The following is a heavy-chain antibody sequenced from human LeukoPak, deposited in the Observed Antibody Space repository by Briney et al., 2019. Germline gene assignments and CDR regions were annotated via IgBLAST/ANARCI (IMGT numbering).Heavy chain of an antibody. CDR3: ARHGPTYYYDSSGYSYFDY. CDR2: INHSGST. CDR1: GGSFSGYY. V-gene: IGHV4-34*01. J-gene: IGHJ4*02. D-gene: IGHD3-22*01. Sequence: SETLSLTCAVYGGSFSGYYWSWIRQPPGKGLEWIGEINHSGSTNYNPSLKSRVTISVDTSKNQFSLKLSSVTAEDTAVYYCARHGPTYYYDSSGYSYFDYWGQGTLVTVSS.